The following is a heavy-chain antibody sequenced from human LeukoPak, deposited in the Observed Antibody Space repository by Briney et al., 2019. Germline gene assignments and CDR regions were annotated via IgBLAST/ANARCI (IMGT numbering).Heavy chain of an antibody. J-gene: IGHJ6*02. D-gene: IGHD2-2*01. CDR3: ARAFLDIVVVPAANYYYYYGMDV. Sequence: GGSLRLSCAASGFTFSSYWMSWVRQAPGKGLEWVANIKQDGSEKYYVDSVKGRFTISRDNAKNSLYLQMNSLRAEDTAVYYCARAFLDIVVVPAANYYYYYGMDVWGQGTTVTVSS. CDR1: GFTFSSYW. CDR2: IKQDGSEK. V-gene: IGHV3-7*01.